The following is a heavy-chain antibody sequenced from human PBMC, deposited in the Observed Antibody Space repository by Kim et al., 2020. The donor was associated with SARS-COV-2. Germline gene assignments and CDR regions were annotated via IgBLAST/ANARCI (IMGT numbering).Heavy chain of an antibody. J-gene: IGHJ6*02. D-gene: IGHD3-10*01. V-gene: IGHV3-13*01. CDR2: IGTAGDT. CDR1: GFTFSSYD. Sequence: GGSLRLSCAASGFTFSSYDMHWVRRATGKGLEWVSAIGTAGDTYYPGSVKGRFTISRENAKNSLYLQMNSLRAGDTAVYYCARGDFRGYDYYYYYGMDVWGQGTTVTVSS. CDR3: ARGDFRGYDYYYYYGMDV.